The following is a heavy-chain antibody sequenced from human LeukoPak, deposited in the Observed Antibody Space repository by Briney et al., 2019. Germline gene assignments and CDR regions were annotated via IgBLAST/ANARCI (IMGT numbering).Heavy chain of an antibody. J-gene: IGHJ4*02. D-gene: IGHD6-19*01. CDR3: ASVSFGRQWHPFDY. V-gene: IGHV3-74*01. CDR2: INSDGSSA. CDR1: GFTFSSYW. Sequence: GGSLRLSCEASGFTFSSYWMHWVRQAPGKGLVWVSRINSDGSSASYADSVKGRFTISRDNAKKTLYLQMNSLRAEDTAVYYCASVSFGRQWHPFDYWGQGTLVTVSS.